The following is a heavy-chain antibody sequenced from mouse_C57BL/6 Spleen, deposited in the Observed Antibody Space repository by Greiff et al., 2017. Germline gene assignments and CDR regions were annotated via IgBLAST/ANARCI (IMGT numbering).Heavy chain of an antibody. J-gene: IGHJ1*03. CDR1: GFSFTSYG. D-gene: IGHD2-1*01. Sequence: QVQLKQSGPGLVAPSQSLSITCTVSGFSFTSYGVSWVRQPPGKGLEWLGVIWGDGSTNYHSALISRLSISKDNSKSQVFLKLNSLQTDDTATYYCAKPEYYGNYEGYFDVWGTGTTVTVSS. CDR2: IWGDGST. CDR3: AKPEYYGNYEGYFDV. V-gene: IGHV2-3*01.